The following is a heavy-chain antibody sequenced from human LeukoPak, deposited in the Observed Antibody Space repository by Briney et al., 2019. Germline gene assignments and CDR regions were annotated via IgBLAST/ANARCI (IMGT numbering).Heavy chain of an antibody. V-gene: IGHV1-46*01. CDR3: ARGLGSGSYYGY. Sequence: ASVKVSCKASGYTFTSYYVHWVRQAPGQGLEWMGIINPSGGSTNYAQKFQGRVTMTRDTPTSTVYMELSSLRSEDTAVYYCARGLGSGSYYGYWGQGSLVTVSS. J-gene: IGHJ4*02. CDR1: GYTFTSYY. CDR2: INPSGGST. D-gene: IGHD1-26*01.